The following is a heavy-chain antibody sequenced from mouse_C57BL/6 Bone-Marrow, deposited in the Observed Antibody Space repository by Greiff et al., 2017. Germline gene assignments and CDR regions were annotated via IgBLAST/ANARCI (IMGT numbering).Heavy chain of an antibody. Sequence: DVKLQESGPGLVKPSQSLSLTCSVTVYSITSGYYWNWIRQFPGNKLEWMGYISYDGSNNYNPSLKNRISITRDTSKNQFFLKLNSVTTEDTATYYCARGATVVATDYWGQGTTLTVSS. V-gene: IGHV3-6*01. CDR2: ISYDGSN. CDR1: VYSITSGYY. J-gene: IGHJ2*01. D-gene: IGHD1-1*01. CDR3: ARGATVVATDY.